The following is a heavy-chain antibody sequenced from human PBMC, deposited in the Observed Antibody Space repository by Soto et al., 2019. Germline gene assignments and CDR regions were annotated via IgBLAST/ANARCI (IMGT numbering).Heavy chain of an antibody. CDR3: ARTGWPQSSYYFDY. V-gene: IGHV3-7*03. D-gene: IGHD3-16*01. Sequence: WGSLRLACSSSGFSVSLFWMSCFRHTPGKGLEWVANINEDGSEKFFADSVKGRFTISRDNAKNSLSLQMNSLTADDTAVYYCARTGWPQSSYYFDYWGQGTLVTVSS. CDR2: INEDGSEK. CDR1: GFSVSLFW. J-gene: IGHJ4*02.